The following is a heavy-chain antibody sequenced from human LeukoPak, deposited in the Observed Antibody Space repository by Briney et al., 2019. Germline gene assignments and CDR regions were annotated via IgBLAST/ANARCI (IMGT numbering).Heavy chain of an antibody. CDR2: INHSGST. V-gene: IGHV4-34*01. CDR1: GGSFSGYY. CDR3: ARLGTTVTTPELDYFDY. D-gene: IGHD4-17*01. J-gene: IGHJ4*02. Sequence: PSETLSLTCAVYGGSFSGYYWSWIRRPPGKGLEWIGEINHSGSTNYNPSLKSRVTISVDTSKNQFSLKLSSVTAADTAVYYCARLGTTVTTPELDYFDYWGQGTLVTVSP.